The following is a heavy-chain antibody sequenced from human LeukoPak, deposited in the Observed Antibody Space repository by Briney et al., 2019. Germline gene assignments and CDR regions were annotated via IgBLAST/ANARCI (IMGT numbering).Heavy chain of an antibody. D-gene: IGHD3-22*01. CDR3: ARVTLNYYDSSGYLDY. J-gene: IGHJ4*02. V-gene: IGHV3-21*01. CDR2: ISSSSSYI. Sequence: GGSLRLSCAASRFTFSSYSMNWVRQAPGKGLEWVSSISSSSSYIYYADSVKGRFTISRDNAKNSLYLQMNSLRAEDTAVYYCARVTLNYYDSSGYLDYWGQGTLVTVSS. CDR1: RFTFSSYS.